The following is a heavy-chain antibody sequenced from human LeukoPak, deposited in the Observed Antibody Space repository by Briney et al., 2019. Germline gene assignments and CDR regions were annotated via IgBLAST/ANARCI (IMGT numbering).Heavy chain of an antibody. J-gene: IGHJ3*02. D-gene: IGHD3-22*01. CDR3: ARGLAYDSSGYYHGDAFDI. CDR1: GFTFSSYA. V-gene: IGHV3-23*01. CDR2: ISGSGGDT. Sequence: GGSLRLSCAASGFTFSSYAMNWVRQAPGKGLEWVSVISGSGGDTYNADSVKGRFTISRDNSKNTLYLQMGSLRAEDMAVYYCARGLAYDSSGYYHGDAFDIWGQGTMVTVSS.